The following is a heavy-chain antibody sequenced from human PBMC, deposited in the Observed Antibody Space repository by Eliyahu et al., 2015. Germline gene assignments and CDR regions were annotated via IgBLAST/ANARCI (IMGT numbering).Heavy chain of an antibody. CDR1: GFTFSSYX. CDR2: IXGSGGXT. J-gene: IGHJ5*02. D-gene: IGHD4-17*01. V-gene: IGHV3-23*01. Sequence: SGFTFSSYXMSWVRQAPGKGLEWXXAIXGSGGXTYYADSVKGRFTISRDNSKNTLYLQMNSLRAEDTAVYYCAKGDYGDAGSLFDPWGQGTLVTVSS. CDR3: AKGDYGDAGSLFDP.